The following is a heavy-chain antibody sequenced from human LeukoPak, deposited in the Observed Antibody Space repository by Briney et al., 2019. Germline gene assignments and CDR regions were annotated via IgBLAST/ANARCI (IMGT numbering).Heavy chain of an antibody. CDR1: GGSISSYY. J-gene: IGHJ4*02. Sequence: SETPSLTCTVSGGSISSYYWSWLRQPPGKGLEWIGYIYYSGSTNYNPSLKSRVTISVDTSKNQFSLKLSSVTAADTAVYYCARGGSSWYKDFDYWGQGTLVTVSS. D-gene: IGHD6-13*01. CDR2: IYYSGST. CDR3: ARGGSSWYKDFDY. V-gene: IGHV4-59*08.